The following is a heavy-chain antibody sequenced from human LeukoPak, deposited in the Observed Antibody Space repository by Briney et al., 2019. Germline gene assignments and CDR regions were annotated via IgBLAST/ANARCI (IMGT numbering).Heavy chain of an antibody. V-gene: IGHV3-30-3*01. D-gene: IGHD1-14*01. J-gene: IGHJ4*02. CDR3: ARDPVRTIRALNYFDY. Sequence: PGGSLRLSCAASGFTFSSYAVQWVRQAPGKVLEWVGVISYDGSNKYYADSVKGRFTISRDNSKNTLYLQMNSLRAEDTAVYYCARDPVRTIRALNYFDYWGQGTLVTVSS. CDR1: GFTFSSYA. CDR2: ISYDGSNK.